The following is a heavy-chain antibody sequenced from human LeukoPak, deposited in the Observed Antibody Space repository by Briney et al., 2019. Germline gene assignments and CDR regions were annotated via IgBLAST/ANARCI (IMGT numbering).Heavy chain of an antibody. V-gene: IGHV3-48*04. CDR3: ARDLNHYYGMDV. CDR2: ITSRSSTI. CDR1: GFTFSSYR. J-gene: IGHJ6*02. D-gene: IGHD1-14*01. Sequence: GGSLRLSCAASGFTFSSYRMNWVRQAPGKGLEWVPYITSRSSTIYYADSVKGRFTISRDNAKNSLYLQMNSLRAEDTAVYYCARDLNHYYGMDVWGQGTTVTVSS.